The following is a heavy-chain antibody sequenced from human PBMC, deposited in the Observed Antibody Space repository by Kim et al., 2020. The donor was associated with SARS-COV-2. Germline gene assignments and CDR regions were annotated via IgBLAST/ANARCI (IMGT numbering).Heavy chain of an antibody. CDR2: IYPGDSDT. J-gene: IGHJ6*02. Sequence: GESLKISCKGSGYSFTSYWIGWVRQMPGKGLEWMGIIYPGDSDTRYSPYFQGQVTISADKSISTAYLQWSSLKASDTAMYYCARVGYDILTGNPSGMDVWGQGTTVTVSS. D-gene: IGHD3-9*01. V-gene: IGHV5-51*01. CDR3: ARVGYDILTGNPSGMDV. CDR1: GYSFTSYW.